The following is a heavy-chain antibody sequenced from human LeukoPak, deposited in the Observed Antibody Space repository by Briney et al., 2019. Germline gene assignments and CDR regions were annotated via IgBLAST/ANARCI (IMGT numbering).Heavy chain of an antibody. Sequence: GGSLRLSCAASGFTVNSNYMSWVRQAPGKGLEWVSVIYSGGSTYYADSVRGRFTISRDNSKNTLYLQMNSLRAEDTAVYYCARDSGSWNSFDYWGQGTLVTVSS. D-gene: IGHD6-13*01. J-gene: IGHJ4*02. CDR3: ARDSGSWNSFDY. V-gene: IGHV3-53*01. CDR2: IYSGGST. CDR1: GFTVNSNY.